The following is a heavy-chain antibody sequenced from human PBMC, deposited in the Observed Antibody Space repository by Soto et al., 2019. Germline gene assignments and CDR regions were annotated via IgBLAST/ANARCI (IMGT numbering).Heavy chain of an antibody. Sequence: GASVKVSCKASRGTFNIYAISWVRQAPGQGLEWMGGIMPIFGMSNYAQKSQDRVTITADESTTTAYMELSSLTSEDTAVYYCARGGYGDPLSYWGQGTPVTVS. D-gene: IGHD4-17*01. V-gene: IGHV1-69*13. CDR3: ARGGYGDPLSY. J-gene: IGHJ4*02. CDR1: RGTFNIYA. CDR2: IMPIFGMS.